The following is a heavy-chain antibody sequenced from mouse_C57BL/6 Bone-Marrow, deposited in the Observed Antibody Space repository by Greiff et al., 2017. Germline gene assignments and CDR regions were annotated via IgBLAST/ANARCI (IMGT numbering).Heavy chain of an antibody. CDR1: GYSFTDYN. CDR3: AKNLDDYDEYYFDY. J-gene: IGHJ2*01. V-gene: IGHV1-39*01. Sequence: EVKLMESGPELVKPGASVKISCKASGYSFTDYNMNWVKQSNGKSLEWIGVINPNYGTTSYNQKFKGKATLTVDQSSSTAYMQLNSLTSEDSAVYYCAKNLDDYDEYYFDYWGQGTTLTVSS. D-gene: IGHD2-4*01. CDR2: INPNYGTT.